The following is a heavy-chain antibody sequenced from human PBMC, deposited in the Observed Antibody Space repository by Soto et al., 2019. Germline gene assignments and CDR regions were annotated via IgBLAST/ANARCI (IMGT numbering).Heavy chain of an antibody. J-gene: IGHJ6*02. CDR2: IIPIFGTA. D-gene: IGHD6-19*01. Sequence: AAVKVSCKSSGGTFSSYAISWVRQAPGQGLEWMGGIIPIFGTANYAQKFQGRVTITADESTSTAYMELSSLRSEDTAVYYCARARIAVAVPAGGYYYYGMDVWGQGTTVTVSS. V-gene: IGHV1-69*13. CDR3: ARARIAVAVPAGGYYYYGMDV. CDR1: GGTFSSYA.